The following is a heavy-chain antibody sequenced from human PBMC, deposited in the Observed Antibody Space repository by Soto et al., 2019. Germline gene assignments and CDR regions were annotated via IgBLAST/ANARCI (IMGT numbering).Heavy chain of an antibody. CDR2: LNAGNGNT. J-gene: IGHJ4*02. CDR1: GYTFTGYA. Sequence: QVQLVQSGAEEKKPGASVKVSCKASGYTFTGYAMHWVRQAPGQRLEWMGWLNAGNGNTKYSQQFQGRVTITRDTSASTAYMELSSLRSEDTAVYYCARAVAVPADFDYWGQGTLVTVSS. V-gene: IGHV1-3*05. D-gene: IGHD6-19*01. CDR3: ARAVAVPADFDY.